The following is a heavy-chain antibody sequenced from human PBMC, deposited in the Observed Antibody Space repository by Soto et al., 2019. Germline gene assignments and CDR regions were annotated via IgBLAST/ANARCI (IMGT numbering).Heavy chain of an antibody. CDR3: AKYVAVAGTALYGMDV. D-gene: IGHD6-19*01. CDR1: GFSFSSYA. V-gene: IGHV3-23*01. Sequence: EGQLLESGRGLVQPGGSLRLCCAASGFSFSSYAMSWARQAPGKGLEWVSVISNSGGTTFYADSVKGRFTISRDNFKNTVFLQMSSLRAEDTAVYYCAKYVAVAGTALYGMDVWGQGTTVTVSS. J-gene: IGHJ6*02. CDR2: ISNSGGTT.